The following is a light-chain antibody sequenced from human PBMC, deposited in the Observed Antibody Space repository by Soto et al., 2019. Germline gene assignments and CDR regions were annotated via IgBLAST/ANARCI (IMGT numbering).Light chain of an antibody. V-gene: IGKV3-20*01. CDR1: QSISNY. CDR2: DAS. Sequence: FTQSPATLSLSPGERATLSCRASQSISNYLAWYQQKPGQAPRLLIYDASNRATGIPARFSGSGSGTDFTLTISRLEPEDFAVYYCQQYGSSPVTFGQGTRLEIK. CDR3: QQYGSSPVT. J-gene: IGKJ5*01.